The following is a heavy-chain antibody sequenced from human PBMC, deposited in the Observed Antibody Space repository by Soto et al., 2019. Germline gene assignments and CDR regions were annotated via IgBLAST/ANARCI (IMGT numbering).Heavy chain of an antibody. D-gene: IGHD3-3*01. J-gene: IGHJ3*02. Sequence: EVQLLESGGGLVQPGGSLRLSCAASGFTFSSYAMSWVRQAPGKGLEWVSAISGSGGSTYYADSVKGRFTISRDNSKHTRYLEMNSLRAEDTAVYYCVTGVTIFGLVIVDDAFDIWGQGTMVTVSS. CDR3: VTGVTIFGLVIVDDAFDI. CDR1: GFTFSSYA. V-gene: IGHV3-23*01. CDR2: ISGSGGST.